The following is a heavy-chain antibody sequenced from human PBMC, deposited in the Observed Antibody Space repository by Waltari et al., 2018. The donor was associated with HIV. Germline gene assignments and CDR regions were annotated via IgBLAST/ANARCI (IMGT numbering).Heavy chain of an antibody. CDR2: TAPFVGV. CDR3: AKSDFTELVRGQKAFDV. D-gene: IGHD1-26*01. CDR1: GGAFDTLA. J-gene: IGHJ3*01. Sequence: QAHLVQSGAETKKPGSSVTVSCQASGGAFDTLAFTWVRQAPGLGLEWLGGTAPFVGVIYAQDFNGRVTITSNPSTRTVFLELGGLRPDDTAVYFCAKSDFTELVRGQKAFDVWGQGT. V-gene: IGHV1-69*19.